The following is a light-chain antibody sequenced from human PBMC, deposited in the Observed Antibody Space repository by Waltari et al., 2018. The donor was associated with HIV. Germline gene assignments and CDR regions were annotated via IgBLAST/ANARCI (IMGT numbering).Light chain of an antibody. CDR1: SSAVGGYNY. CDR3: SSYTSSSTQV. V-gene: IGLV2-14*03. Sequence: QSALTQPASVSGSPGQSITISCPGTSSAVGGYNYVSWYQQHPGKAPKLMIYEVSNRPSGVSNRFAGSKSGNTASLTISGLQAEDEADYYCSSYTSSSTQVFGGGTKVTVL. J-gene: IGLJ3*02. CDR2: EVS.